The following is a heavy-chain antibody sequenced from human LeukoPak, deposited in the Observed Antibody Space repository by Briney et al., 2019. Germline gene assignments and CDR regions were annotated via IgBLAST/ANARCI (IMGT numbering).Heavy chain of an antibody. V-gene: IGHV4-39*01. D-gene: IGHD2-2*01. CDR3: ARSSRYCSSTSCSFDY. CDR2: IYYSGST. Sequence: PSETLSLTCTVSGGSISSSSYYWGWIRQPPGKGLEWIGSIYYSGSTYYNPSLKSRVTISVDTSKNQFSLKLSSVTAADTAVYYCARSSRYCSSTSCSFDYWGQGTLVTVSS. J-gene: IGHJ4*02. CDR1: GGSISSSSYY.